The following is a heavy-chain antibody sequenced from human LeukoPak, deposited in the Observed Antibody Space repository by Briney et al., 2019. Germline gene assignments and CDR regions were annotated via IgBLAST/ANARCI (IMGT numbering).Heavy chain of an antibody. CDR1: GFTFSSYW. V-gene: IGHV3-7*01. J-gene: IGHJ4*02. Sequence: GGSLRLSCAASGFTFSSYWMSWVRKPPGKGLDWVANIKQDGSEKYYVDSVKGLFTISRDNAKNSLYLQMNSLRAEDTAVYYCARAPDCVVDYWGQGTLVTVSS. CDR2: IKQDGSEK. CDR3: ARAPDCVVDY. D-gene: IGHD2-21*01.